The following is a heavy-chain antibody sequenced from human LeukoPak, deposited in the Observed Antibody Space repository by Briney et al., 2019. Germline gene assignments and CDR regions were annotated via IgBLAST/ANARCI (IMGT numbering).Heavy chain of an antibody. CDR2: VNHSGYT. CDR3: ARMTTGHVF. J-gene: IGHJ4*02. D-gene: IGHD4-17*01. CDR1: GTSFSSYY. Sequence: SETLSLTCAVSGTSFSSYYWSWIRQPPGKGLEWIGEVNHSGYTNDNPSLKSRVTISVDTSKNQFSLRLRSVTAADTGVYFCARMTTGHVFWGQGTLVTVSS. V-gene: IGHV4-34*01.